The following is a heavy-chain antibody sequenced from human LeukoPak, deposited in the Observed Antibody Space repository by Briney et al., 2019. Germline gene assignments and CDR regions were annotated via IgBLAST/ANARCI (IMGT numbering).Heavy chain of an antibody. CDR1: GGSISSSSYY. V-gene: IGHV4-61*05. Sequence: SETLSLTCTVSGGSISSSSYYWGWIRQPPGKGLEWVGNAYYTGNTNYNPSLKSRVTISIDTSKNEFSLKLSSVTAADTAVYYCARRADWFDPWGQGTLVTVSS. J-gene: IGHJ5*02. CDR3: ARRADWFDP. CDR2: AYYTGNT.